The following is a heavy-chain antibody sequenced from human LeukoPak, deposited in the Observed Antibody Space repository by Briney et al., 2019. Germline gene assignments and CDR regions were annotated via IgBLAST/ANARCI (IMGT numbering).Heavy chain of an antibody. CDR3: AKDRGGRGFYGDYFDY. CDR1: GFTFSSYA. J-gene: IGHJ4*02. Sequence: PGGSLRLSCAASGFTFSSYAMSWVRQAPGKGLEWASAISGSGGSTYYADSVKGRFTISRDNSKNTLYLQMNSLRAEDTAVYYCAKDRGGRGFYGDYFDYWGQGTLVTVSS. V-gene: IGHV3-23*01. CDR2: ISGSGGST. D-gene: IGHD4-17*01.